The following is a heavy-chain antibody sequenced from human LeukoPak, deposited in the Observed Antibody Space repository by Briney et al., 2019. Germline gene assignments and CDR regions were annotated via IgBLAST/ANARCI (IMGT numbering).Heavy chain of an antibody. CDR2: VYHSGST. D-gene: IGHD1-26*01. Sequence: PSGTLSLTCAVSGDSISSSYWWSWVRQPPGKGLEWIGEVYHSGSTSYNPSLKGRVTVSVDKSNNHFSLRLDSMTAADTAVYYCARTGGYSGSLDYFDCWGQGTLVTVSS. CDR1: GDSISSSYW. V-gene: IGHV4-4*02. CDR3: ARTGGYSGSLDYFDC. J-gene: IGHJ4*02.